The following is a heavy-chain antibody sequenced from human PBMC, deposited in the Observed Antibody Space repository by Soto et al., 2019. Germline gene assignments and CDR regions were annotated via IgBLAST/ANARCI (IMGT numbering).Heavy chain of an antibody. V-gene: IGHV3-21*01. J-gene: IGHJ6*02. D-gene: IGHD5-12*01. CDR1: GFTFSSYS. CDR2: ISSSSSYI. Sequence: PGGSLRLSCAASGFTFSSYSMNWVRQAPGKGLEWVSSISSSSSYIYYADSVKGRFTISRDNAKNSLYLQMNSLRAEDTAVYYCARVWVLRPPHYYGMDVWGQGTTVTVSS. CDR3: ARVWVLRPPHYYGMDV.